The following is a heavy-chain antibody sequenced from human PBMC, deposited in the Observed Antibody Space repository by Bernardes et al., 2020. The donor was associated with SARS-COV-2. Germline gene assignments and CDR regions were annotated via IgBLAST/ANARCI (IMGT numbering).Heavy chain of an antibody. Sequence: GWSLRLSCAASGFTFSSYAMHWVRQAPGRGLEWVAGVSYDGTNNYYVGSVRGRFTISRDNSRNTVYLQMNSLRVEDTAMYFCAKDLAWKDMGHFFDYWGQGALVTVSS. V-gene: IGHV3-30*18. D-gene: IGHD2-15*01. J-gene: IGHJ4*02. CDR2: VSYDGTNN. CDR1: GFTFSSYA. CDR3: AKDLAWKDMGHFFDY.